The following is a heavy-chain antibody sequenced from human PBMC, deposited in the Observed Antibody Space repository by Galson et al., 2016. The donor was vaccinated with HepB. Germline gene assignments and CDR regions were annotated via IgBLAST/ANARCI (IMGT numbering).Heavy chain of an antibody. CDR2: LYSGGST. V-gene: IGHV3-53*01. J-gene: IGHJ4*02. CDR3: ARVGYCSSTTCRQAYDY. D-gene: IGHD2-2*01. CDR1: GFIVSSND. Sequence: SLRLSCAASGFIVSSNDMSWVRQAPGKGLEWVSVLYSGGSTYYADSVKGRFTISRDNSKNTLYLQMNSLKIEDTAVYYCARVGYCSSTTCRQAYDYWGQGTLVTVSS.